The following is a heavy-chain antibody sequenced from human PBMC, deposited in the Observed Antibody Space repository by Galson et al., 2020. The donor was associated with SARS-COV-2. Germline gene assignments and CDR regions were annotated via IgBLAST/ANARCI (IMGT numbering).Heavy chain of an antibody. D-gene: IGHD2-21*02. CDR3: ARRGVVMVTSPFDS. CDR1: GASIKTSNSY. J-gene: IGHJ4*02. Sequence: SETLSLTCTVSGASIKTSNSYWGWIRQSPGKGLEWIGSVYFSGYTHYNPSLRGRVAVSIDASKDQFSLTLNSVTAADTAVYYCARRGVVMVTSPFDSWGQGSLVTVSS. CDR2: VYFSGYT. V-gene: IGHV4-39*07.